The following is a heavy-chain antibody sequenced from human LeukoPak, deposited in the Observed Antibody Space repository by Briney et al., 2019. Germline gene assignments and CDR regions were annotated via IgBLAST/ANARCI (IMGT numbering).Heavy chain of an antibody. D-gene: IGHD5-18*01. Sequence: PRGSLRLSCAASGFIFNSHWMSWVRQAPGKGLEWVANIREDGSEKYYVDSVKGRFTISRDNAKNSLFLQMNSLRADDTAVYYCARDSRYSRGVGDFDYWGQGTLVIVSS. CDR1: GFIFNSHW. CDR3: ARDSRYSRGVGDFDY. CDR2: IREDGSEK. V-gene: IGHV3-7*03. J-gene: IGHJ4*02.